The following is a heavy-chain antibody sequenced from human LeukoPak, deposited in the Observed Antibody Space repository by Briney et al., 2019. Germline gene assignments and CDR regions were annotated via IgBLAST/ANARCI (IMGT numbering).Heavy chain of an antibody. CDR2: ISSSGITI. CDR1: GFTFSDYY. D-gene: IGHD2-15*01. J-gene: IGHJ6*02. CDR3: AKDSLQGWWYRNDYYYYYGMDV. Sequence: SGGSLRLSCAASGFTFSDYYMSWIRQAPGKGLGWVSYISSSGITIYYADSVKGRFTISRDNAKNTLYLQMNSLRAEDTAVYYCAKDSLQGWWYRNDYYYYYGMDVWGQGTTVTVSS. V-gene: IGHV3-11*01.